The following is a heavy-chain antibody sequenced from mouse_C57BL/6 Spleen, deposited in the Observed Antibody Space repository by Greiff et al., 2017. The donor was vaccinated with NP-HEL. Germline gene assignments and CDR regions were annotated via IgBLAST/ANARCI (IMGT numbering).Heavy chain of an antibody. J-gene: IGHJ4*01. Sequence: VQLQQPGAELVKPGASVKLSCKASGYTFTSYWMQWVKQRPGQGLEWIGEIDPSDSYTNYNQKFKGKATLTVDTSSSTAYMQLSSLTSEDSAVYYCARFPNYCGSGGCWGQGASVTVS. CDR3: ARFPNYCGSGGC. V-gene: IGHV1-50*01. D-gene: IGHD1-1*01. CDR2: IDPSDSYT. CDR1: GYTFTSYW.